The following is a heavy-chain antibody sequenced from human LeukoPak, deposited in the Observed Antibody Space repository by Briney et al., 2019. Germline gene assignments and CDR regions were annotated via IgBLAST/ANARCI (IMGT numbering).Heavy chain of an antibody. V-gene: IGHV3-53*01. CDR1: GFTVSSNY. CDR3: ARGPPYDIYANWFDP. Sequence: GGSLRLSCAASGFTVSSNYMSWVRQAPGKGLEWVSVIYSGGSTYYADSVKGRFTISRDNSKNTLYLQMNSLRAEDTAVYYCARGPPYDIYANWFDPWGQGTLVTVSS. D-gene: IGHD3-9*01. J-gene: IGHJ5*02. CDR2: IYSGGST.